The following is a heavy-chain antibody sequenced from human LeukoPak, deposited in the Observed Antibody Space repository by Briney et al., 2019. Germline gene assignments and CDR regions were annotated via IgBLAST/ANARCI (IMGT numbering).Heavy chain of an antibody. D-gene: IGHD3-10*01. CDR1: GYTFTSYY. Sequence: ASVKVSCKASGYTFTSYYMYWVRQAPGQGLEWMGIINPSGGSTNYAQKFQGRVTVTRDTSTSTVYMELSSLRSEDTAVYYCAKGPRITLVRGGQWYYYMDVWGKGTTVTVSS. V-gene: IGHV1-46*01. CDR2: INPSGGST. CDR3: AKGPRITLVRGGQWYYYMDV. J-gene: IGHJ6*03.